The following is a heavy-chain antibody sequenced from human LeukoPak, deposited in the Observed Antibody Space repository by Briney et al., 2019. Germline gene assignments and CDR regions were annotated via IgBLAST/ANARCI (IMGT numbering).Heavy chain of an antibody. CDR1: GGTFSSYA. D-gene: IGHD3-22*01. V-gene: IGHV1-69*13. CDR2: IIPIFGTA. CDR3: ARDYYYDSSGYYRSYYYYGMDV. J-gene: IGHJ6*02. Sequence: ASVKVSCKASGGTFSSYAISWVRQAPGQGLKWMGGIIPIFGTANYAQKFQGRVTITADESTSTAYMELSSLRSEDTAVYYCARDYYYDSSGYYRSYYYYGMDVWGQGTTVTVSS.